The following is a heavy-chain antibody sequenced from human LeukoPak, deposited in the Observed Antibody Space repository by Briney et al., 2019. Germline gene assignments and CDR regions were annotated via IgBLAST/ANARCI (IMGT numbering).Heavy chain of an antibody. CDR3: PRDSLPRYYYDSSGYYGSNYFDY. D-gene: IGHD3-22*01. V-gene: IGHV3-33*01. CDR1: GFTFSSYG. Sequence: GRSLRLSCAASGFTFSSYGMHWVRQAPGKGLEWVAVIWYDGGNKYYADSVKGRFTISRDNSKNTLYLQMNSLRAEDTAVYYCPRDSLPRYYYDSSGYYGSNYFDYWGQGTLVTVSS. J-gene: IGHJ4*02. CDR2: IWYDGGNK.